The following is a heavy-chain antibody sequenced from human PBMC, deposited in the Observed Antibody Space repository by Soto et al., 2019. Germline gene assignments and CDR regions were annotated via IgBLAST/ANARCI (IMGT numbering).Heavy chain of an antibody. CDR3: ARVLSSSPKYYYYYYMDV. D-gene: IGHD6-13*01. Sequence: SETLSLTCAVYGGSFSGYYWSWIRQPPGKGLEWIGEINHSGSTNYNPSLKSRVTISVDTSKNQFSLKLSSVTAADTAVYYCARVLSSSPKYYYYYYMDVWGKGTTVTVSS. CDR1: GGSFSGYY. J-gene: IGHJ6*03. CDR2: INHSGST. V-gene: IGHV4-34*01.